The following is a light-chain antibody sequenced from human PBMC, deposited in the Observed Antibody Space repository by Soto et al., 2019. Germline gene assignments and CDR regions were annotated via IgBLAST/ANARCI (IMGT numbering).Light chain of an antibody. CDR3: CSYAGSYTWV. CDR1: SSDVGSYKY. Sequence: QSALTQPRSVSGSPGQSVTISCTGTSSDVGSYKYVSWYQQHPGNAPKLIIYDVSKRPSGVPDRFSGSKSGNTASLTIFGLQADDEADYSCCSYAGSYTWVFGGGTKLTVL. CDR2: DVS. J-gene: IGLJ3*02. V-gene: IGLV2-11*01.